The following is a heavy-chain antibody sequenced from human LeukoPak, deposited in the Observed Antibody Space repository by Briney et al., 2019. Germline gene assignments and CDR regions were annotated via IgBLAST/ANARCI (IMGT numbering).Heavy chain of an antibody. Sequence: SETLSLTCAVSGGSISSFYWSWIRQPPGKELEWIGYISASGNTNYNPSLKSRLTISLDTSNNQSSLRLNSVTAADTAVYYCARHYSGSSPFLYWGQGALVTVSS. CDR3: ARHYSGSSPFLY. CDR1: GGSISSFY. CDR2: ISASGNT. D-gene: IGHD1-26*01. J-gene: IGHJ4*02. V-gene: IGHV4-4*08.